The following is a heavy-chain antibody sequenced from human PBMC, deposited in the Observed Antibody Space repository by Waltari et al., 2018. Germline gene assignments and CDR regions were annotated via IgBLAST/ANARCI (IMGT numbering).Heavy chain of an antibody. Sequence: QVQLVQSGAEVKKPGASVKVSCTASGYTFTGYYIHWVRQAPGQGLEWMGWINPHSGDTNYAQKLQGRVTMTRDTYISAAYMELSRLRSDDTAVYYCARVPPDRAAALKYWGQGTLVTVSS. CDR3: ARVPPDRAAALKY. CDR2: INPHSGDT. CDR1: GYTFTGYY. J-gene: IGHJ4*02. V-gene: IGHV1-2*02. D-gene: IGHD6-13*01.